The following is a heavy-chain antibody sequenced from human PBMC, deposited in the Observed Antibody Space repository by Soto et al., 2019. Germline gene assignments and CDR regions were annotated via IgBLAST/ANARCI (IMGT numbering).Heavy chain of an antibody. CDR3: ARDGGLAEDGMDV. CDR1: GFTVSGNY. V-gene: IGHV3-53*02. CDR2: IYSGGST. J-gene: IGHJ6*02. D-gene: IGHD3-10*01. Sequence: EMQLVATGGDLIQPGGSLRLSCAASGFTVSGNYMSWVRQAPGKGLEWVSVIYSGGSTYYADSVKGRFTISRDNSKNTLYLQMNSLRADDTAVYYCARDGGLAEDGMDVWGQGTTVTVSS.